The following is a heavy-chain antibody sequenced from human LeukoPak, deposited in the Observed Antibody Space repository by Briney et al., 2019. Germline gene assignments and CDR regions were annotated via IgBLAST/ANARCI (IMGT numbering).Heavy chain of an antibody. J-gene: IGHJ4*02. CDR2: IRSGSTYI. Sequence: GGSLRLSCAASGFTFSTYSMHWVRQAPGKGPEWVSSIRSGSTYINYADSVKGRFTISRDDAKNSLYLQMNSLRAEDTAVYCCARDGIFDYWGQGTLVTVSS. CDR3: ARDGIFDY. CDR1: GFTFSTYS. V-gene: IGHV3-21*01.